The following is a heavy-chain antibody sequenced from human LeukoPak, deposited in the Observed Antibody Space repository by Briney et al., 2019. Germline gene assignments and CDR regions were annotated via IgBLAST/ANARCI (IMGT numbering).Heavy chain of an antibody. CDR3: ASSRHYYDSSGYYPPRRHYGMDV. CDR1: GGSISSSSYY. D-gene: IGHD3-22*01. CDR2: IYYSGST. J-gene: IGHJ6*02. V-gene: IGHV4-39*01. Sequence: SGTLSLTCTVSGGSISSSSYYWGWIRQPPGKGLEWIGSIYYSGSTYYNPSLKSRVTISVDTSKNQFSLKLSSVTAADTAVYYCASSRHYYDSSGYYPPRRHYGMDVWGQGTTVTVSS.